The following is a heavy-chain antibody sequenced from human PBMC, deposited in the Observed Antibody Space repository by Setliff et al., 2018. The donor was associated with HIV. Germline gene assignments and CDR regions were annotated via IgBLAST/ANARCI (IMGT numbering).Heavy chain of an antibody. J-gene: IGHJ3*02. V-gene: IGHV1-69*10. CDR3: AKDPSVTVTTI. CDR1: GGTFSSYA. Sequence: ASVKVSCKASGGTFSSYAISWVRQAPGQGLEWMGGIIPILGIANYAQKFQGRVTITADKSTSTAYMELSSLRSEDTAVYYCAKDPSVTVTTIGGQGTMVTVSS. D-gene: IGHD4-17*01. CDR2: IIPILGIA.